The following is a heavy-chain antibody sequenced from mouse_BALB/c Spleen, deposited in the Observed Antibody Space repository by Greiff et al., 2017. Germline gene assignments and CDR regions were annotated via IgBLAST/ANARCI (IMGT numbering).Heavy chain of an antibody. J-gene: IGHJ3*01. Sequence: DVKLQESGPGLVKPSQSLSLTCTVTGYSITSDYAWNWIRQFPGNKLEWMGYISYSGSTSYNPSLKSRISITRDTSKNQFFLQLNSVTTEDTATYYCARGRFAYWGQGTLVTVSA. CDR3: ARGRFAY. CDR1: GYSITSDYA. V-gene: IGHV3-2*02. CDR2: ISYSGST.